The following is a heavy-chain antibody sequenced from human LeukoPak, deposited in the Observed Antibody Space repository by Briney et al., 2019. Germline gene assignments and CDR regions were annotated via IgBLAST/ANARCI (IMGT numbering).Heavy chain of an antibody. Sequence: GESLKISCKGTGYSFSDYWIAWVRQVPGKDLEWMGVIYPFDSDTRYIPSFRGQVTISADKSISTAYVQWNSLKASDTAMYFCARGGSYDRGSAFDIWGQGTMVTVSS. CDR2: IYPFDSDT. D-gene: IGHD1-26*01. CDR3: ARGGSYDRGSAFDI. CDR1: GYSFSDYW. V-gene: IGHV5-51*01. J-gene: IGHJ3*02.